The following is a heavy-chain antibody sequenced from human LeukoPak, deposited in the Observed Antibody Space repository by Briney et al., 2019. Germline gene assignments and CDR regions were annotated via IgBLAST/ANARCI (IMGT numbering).Heavy chain of an antibody. CDR1: GFTVSSNY. Sequence: GGSLRLSCAASGFTVSSNYMSWVRQAPGEGLGWVAVIYSGGSTYYAASVKSRFTITRENSKNTLYLQMNSLRAEDTAVYYCASSESGYDFGNFDYWGQGTLVTVSS. CDR2: IYSGGST. J-gene: IGHJ4*02. V-gene: IGHV3-53*01. D-gene: IGHD5-12*01. CDR3: ASSESGYDFGNFDY.